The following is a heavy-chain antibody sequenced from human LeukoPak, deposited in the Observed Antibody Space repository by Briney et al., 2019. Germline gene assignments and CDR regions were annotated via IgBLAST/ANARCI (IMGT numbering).Heavy chain of an antibody. CDR2: IHCGGSDT. D-gene: IGHD6-13*01. CDR3: ARHGGGNSWPFQH. CDR1: GYDFSVNW. Sequence: KNGESLKISCKASGYDFSVNWIGWVRQMPGKGLEWMGVIHCGGSDTRYSPSFQGQVTISVDKSINTAYLQWSSLKASATAIYYCARHGGGNSWPFQHWGQGTLVTVSS. J-gene: IGHJ1*01. V-gene: IGHV5-51*01.